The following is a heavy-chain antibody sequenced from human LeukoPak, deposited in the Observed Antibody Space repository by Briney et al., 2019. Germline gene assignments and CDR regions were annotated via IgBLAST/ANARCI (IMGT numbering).Heavy chain of an antibody. D-gene: IGHD2-15*01. CDR3: ATEGPLIWRPPHFDS. CDR2: IYSSGIT. V-gene: IGHV4-4*07. CDR1: GVSVSSYY. Sequence: PSETLSLTCTVSGVSVSSYYWAWIRQTAGRGLEWIGRIYSSGITNYSPSFRNRVTISLDTFKNEMSLRLTYVTAADTAVYFCATEGPLIWRPPHFDSWGQGTLVTVSS. J-gene: IGHJ4*02.